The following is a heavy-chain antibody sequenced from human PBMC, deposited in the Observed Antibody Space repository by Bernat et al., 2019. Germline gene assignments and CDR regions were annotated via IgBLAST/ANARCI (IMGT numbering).Heavy chain of an antibody. CDR2: IKQDGSEK. Sequence: EVQLVESGGGLVQPGESLRLSCAASGFTFNNYWMSWVRQAPEKGLEWVANIKQDGSEKYNVDSVKSRFTIARDNAKNSLYLQMNSLRAEDTTVYYCARDHRMVGAPAADYWGQGTLVTVSS. V-gene: IGHV3-7*03. J-gene: IGHJ4*02. D-gene: IGHD1-26*01. CDR1: GFTFNNYW. CDR3: ARDHRMVGAPAADY.